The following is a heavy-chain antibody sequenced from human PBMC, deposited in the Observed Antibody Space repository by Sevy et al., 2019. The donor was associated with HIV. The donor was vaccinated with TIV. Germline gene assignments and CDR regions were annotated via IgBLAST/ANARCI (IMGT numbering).Heavy chain of an antibody. CDR1: RFTFSTYA. V-gene: IGHV3-23*01. Sequence: GGSLRLSCAASRFTFSTYAMSWVRQAPGKGLEWVSAITGSGGTTYYVDSVRGRFTISRDNSKSTLFLQMNSLTAEDTAVYYCAKEAPGYNYDTSGSFDYRGQGILVTVSS. CDR3: AKEAPGYNYDTSGSFDY. CDR2: ITGSGGTT. J-gene: IGHJ4*02. D-gene: IGHD3-22*01.